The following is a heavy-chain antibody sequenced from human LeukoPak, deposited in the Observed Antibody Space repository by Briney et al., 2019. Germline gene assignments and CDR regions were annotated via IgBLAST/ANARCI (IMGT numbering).Heavy chain of an antibody. Sequence: GESLEISCKGSGYSFTSYWIGWVRQMPGKGLGWMGIIYPGDSDTRYSTSCQGQVTISADKSSSTAYLQWSSLKASDTAMYYCARLTRTGDDAFDIWGQGTMVTVSS. D-gene: IGHD7-27*01. J-gene: IGHJ3*02. V-gene: IGHV5-51*01. CDR3: ARLTRTGDDAFDI. CDR2: IYPGDSDT. CDR1: GYSFTSYW.